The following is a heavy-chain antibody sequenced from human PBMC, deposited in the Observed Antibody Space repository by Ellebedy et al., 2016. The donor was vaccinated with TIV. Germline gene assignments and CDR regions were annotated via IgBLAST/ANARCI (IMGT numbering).Heavy chain of an antibody. CDR1: GASVISTTHF. CDR2: LYYGGST. D-gene: IGHD6-19*01. CDR3: ARWLGGTAVEGGIYCFDT. Sequence: SETLSLTXSVSGASVISTTHFWGWVRQPPGKALEWIASLYYGGSTYSNPSLKSRVTMSADASKNQFSLTLNSVTASDTALYFCARWLGGTAVEGGIYCFDTWGQGALVAVSS. V-gene: IGHV4-39*01. J-gene: IGHJ4*02.